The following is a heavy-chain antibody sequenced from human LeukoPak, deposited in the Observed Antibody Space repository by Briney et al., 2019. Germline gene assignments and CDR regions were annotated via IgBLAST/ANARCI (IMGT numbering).Heavy chain of an antibody. V-gene: IGHV3-30-3*01. Sequence: GGSLRLSCAASGFTFSGYAMHWVRQAPGKGLEWVAVISYDGGNKYYVDSVKGRFTISRDNSRNTLYLQMNSLRTEDTAVYYCARDFSYYDSSGYYRHFDYWGQGTLVTVSS. D-gene: IGHD3-22*01. J-gene: IGHJ4*02. CDR3: ARDFSYYDSSGYYRHFDY. CDR2: ISYDGGNK. CDR1: GFTFSGYA.